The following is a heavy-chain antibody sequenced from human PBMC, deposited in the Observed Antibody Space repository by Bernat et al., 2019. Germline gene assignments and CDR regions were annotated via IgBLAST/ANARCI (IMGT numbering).Heavy chain of an antibody. CDR1: GFTFSSYG. CDR3: ARDSTYGSGSYYPFYYYYYYGMDV. V-gene: IGHV3-33*01. D-gene: IGHD3-10*01. CDR2: IWYDGSNK. Sequence: QVQLVESGGGVVQPGRSLRLSCAASGFTFSSYGMHWVRQAPGKGLEWVAVIWYDGSNKYYADSVKGRFTISRDNSKNTLYLQMNSLRAEDTAVYYCARDSTYGSGSYYPFYYYYYYGMDVWGQGTTVTASS. J-gene: IGHJ6*02.